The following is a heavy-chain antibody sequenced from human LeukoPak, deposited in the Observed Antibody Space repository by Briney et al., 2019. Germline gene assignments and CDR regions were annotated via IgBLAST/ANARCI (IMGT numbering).Heavy chain of an antibody. CDR3: ARDLEGIAAAAKGHNWFDP. CDR1: GYTFTTYY. CDR2: INPSGGST. J-gene: IGHJ5*02. Sequence: ASVKVSCKASGYTFTTYYMHWVRQAPGQGLEWMGIINPSGGSTSNAQKFQGRVTMTTDTSTSTAYMELRSLRSDDTAVYYCARDLEGIAAAAKGHNWFDPWGQGTLVTVSS. V-gene: IGHV1-46*01. D-gene: IGHD6-13*01.